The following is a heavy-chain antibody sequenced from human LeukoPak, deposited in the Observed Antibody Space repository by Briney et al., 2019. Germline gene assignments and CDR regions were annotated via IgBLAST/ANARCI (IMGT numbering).Heavy chain of an antibody. D-gene: IGHD1-1*01. J-gene: IGHJ6*03. CDR1: GFTLSNHW. CDR2: IKQDGTEK. Sequence: GGSLRLSCAASGFTLSNHWMIWVRQAPGKGLECEANIKQDGTEKYYLDSVKGRFTISRDNAKNSLYLQMNSLRAEDTAVYYCARVQNYYYYYMDVWGKGTTVTVSS. V-gene: IGHV3-7*01. CDR3: ARVQNYYYYYMDV.